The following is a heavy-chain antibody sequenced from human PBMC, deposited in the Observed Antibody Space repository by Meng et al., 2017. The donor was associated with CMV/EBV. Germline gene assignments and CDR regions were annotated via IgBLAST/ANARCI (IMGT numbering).Heavy chain of an antibody. Sequence: SQILSLICAVYCGPLSGYYRSWIRQPPGKGLEWIGEINHRGSTNYNPSLKSRVTISVDTSKNQFSLKLSSVTAANTAVYYCARGRHRPNYYDSSGYRSWFDPWGQRTLVTVSS. CDR1: CGPLSGYY. V-gene: IGHV4-34*01. J-gene: IGHJ5*02. CDR3: ARGRHRPNYYDSSGYRSWFDP. D-gene: IGHD3-22*01. CDR2: INHRGST.